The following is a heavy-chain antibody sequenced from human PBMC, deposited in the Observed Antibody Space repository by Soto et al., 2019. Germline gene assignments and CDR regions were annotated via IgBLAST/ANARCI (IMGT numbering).Heavy chain of an antibody. J-gene: IGHJ6*02. CDR1: GYTFTGYY. Sequence: ASVKVSCKASGYTFTGYYMHWVRQAPGQGLEWMGWINPNSGGTNYAQKFQGRVTMTRDTSISTAYMELSRLRSDDTAVYYCALSGYVFYYYGMDVWGQGTTVTVSS. D-gene: IGHD5-12*01. CDR3: ALSGYVFYYYGMDV. CDR2: INPNSGGT. V-gene: IGHV1-2*02.